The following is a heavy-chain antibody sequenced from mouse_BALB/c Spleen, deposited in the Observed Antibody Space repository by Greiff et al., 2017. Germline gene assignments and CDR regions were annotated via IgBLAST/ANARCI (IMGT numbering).Heavy chain of an antibody. CDR1: GFSLTSYG. CDR3: ARNAIYYYGSSLYYYAMDY. Sequence: VQLQESGPGLVQPSQSLSITCTVSGFSLTSYGVHWVRQSPGKGLEWLGVIWSGGSTDYNAAFISRLSISKDNSKSQVFFKMNSLQANDTAIYYCARNAIYYYGSSLYYYAMDYWGQGTSVTVSS. CDR2: IWSGGST. V-gene: IGHV2-2*02. D-gene: IGHD1-1*01. J-gene: IGHJ4*01.